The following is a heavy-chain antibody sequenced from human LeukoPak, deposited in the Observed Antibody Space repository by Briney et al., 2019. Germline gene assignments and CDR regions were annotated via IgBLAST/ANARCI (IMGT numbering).Heavy chain of an antibody. D-gene: IGHD3-22*01. J-gene: IGHJ3*02. CDR3: ARETYYYDSSGYLIFVGAFDI. V-gene: IGHV4-61*02. CDR2: IYTSGST. CDR1: GGSISSGSYY. Sequence: SETLSLTCTVSGGSISSGSYYWSWIRQPAGKGLEWIGRIYTSGSTNYNPSLKSRVTISVDTSKNQFSLKLSSVTAADTAVYYCARETYYYDSSGYLIFVGAFDIWGQGTMVTVSS.